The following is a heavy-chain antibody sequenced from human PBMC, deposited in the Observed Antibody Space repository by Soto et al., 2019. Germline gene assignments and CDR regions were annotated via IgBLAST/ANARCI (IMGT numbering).Heavy chain of an antibody. Sequence: PVGSLRLSCAASGFTFSSYEMNWVRQAPGKGLEWVSCITSSGSTIDYADSVKGRFTISRDNAKNSLYLQMNSLRAEDTAVYYCARVDYYDSSRYYHYYFDYWGQGTLVTVSS. CDR1: GFTFSSYE. D-gene: IGHD3-22*01. V-gene: IGHV3-48*03. CDR3: ARVDYYDSSRYYHYYFDY. CDR2: ITSSGSTI. J-gene: IGHJ4*02.